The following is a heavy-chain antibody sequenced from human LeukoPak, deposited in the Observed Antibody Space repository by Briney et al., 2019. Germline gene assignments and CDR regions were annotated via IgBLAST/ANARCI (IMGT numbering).Heavy chain of an antibody. Sequence: ASVKLSCKASVYTFTSYYIHWVRQDPGQGLEWMGIINPSGGSTSYAQKFQGRDTMTRDTSTSTAYMELSSLRSEDTAVYFCARTRSDYMDVWGKGTTVTVSS. CDR3: ARTRSDYMDV. J-gene: IGHJ6*03. CDR2: INPSGGST. V-gene: IGHV1-46*01. CDR1: VYTFTSYY. D-gene: IGHD2-2*01.